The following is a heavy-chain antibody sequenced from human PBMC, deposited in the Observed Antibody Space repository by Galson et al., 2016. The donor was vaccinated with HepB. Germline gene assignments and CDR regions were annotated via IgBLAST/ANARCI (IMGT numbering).Heavy chain of an antibody. D-gene: IGHD3-16*02. Sequence: PALVKPTQTLTLTCTFSEFSLRDNGVGVGWIRQPPGKALEWLAVIYWDDDKRYRPSLRSRLTITKDTFKNQVVLKVTEMDPVDTATYFCAHMTSMSRGVIGFDYWGQGLLVIVSS. CDR1: EFSLRDNGVG. CDR3: AHMTSMSRGVIGFDY. V-gene: IGHV2-5*02. J-gene: IGHJ4*02. CDR2: IYWDDDK.